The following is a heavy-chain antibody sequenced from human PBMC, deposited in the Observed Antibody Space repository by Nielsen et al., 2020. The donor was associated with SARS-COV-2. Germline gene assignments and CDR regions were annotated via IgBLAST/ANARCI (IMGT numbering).Heavy chain of an antibody. CDR1: GGSISSYY. CDR2: INHSGST. D-gene: IGHD6-13*01. J-gene: IGHJ1*01. CDR3: ARIAAAGTEEYFQH. V-gene: IGHV4-34*01. Sequence: GSLRLSCTVSGGSISSYYWSWIRQPPGKGLEWIGEINHSGSTNYNPSLKSRVTISVDTSKNQFSLKLSSVTAADTAVYYCARIAAAGTEEYFQHWGQGTLVTVSS.